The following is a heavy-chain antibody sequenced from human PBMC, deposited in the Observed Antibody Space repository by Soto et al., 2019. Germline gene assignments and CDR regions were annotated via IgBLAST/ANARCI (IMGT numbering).Heavy chain of an antibody. CDR3: ATGVIWIGYFTVDS. Sequence: SVKVSCKASGGSFGKSAINWVRQTPGQGLEWLGGFIPVYRTLNYAQKFQGRVTITADESTGTAYMTLSSLASDDTAVYYCATGVIWIGYFTVDSCGQGTRVTVSS. J-gene: IGHJ4*02. CDR2: FIPVYRTL. D-gene: IGHD3-3*01. V-gene: IGHV1-69*13. CDR1: GGSFGKSA.